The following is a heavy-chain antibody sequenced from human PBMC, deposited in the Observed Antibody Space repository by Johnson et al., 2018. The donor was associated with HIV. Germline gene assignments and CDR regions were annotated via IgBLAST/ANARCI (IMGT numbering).Heavy chain of an antibody. D-gene: IGHD6-19*01. V-gene: IGHV3-30-3*01. J-gene: IGHJ3*02. CDR1: GFTFSSYA. Sequence: QVQLVESGGGVVQPGRSLRLSCAASGFTFSSYAMHWVRQAPGKGLEWVAVISYDGSNKYYADSVTGRFTISRDHSKNTLYLQMNSLRAEDTAGYSWVGRGGQWLVQSAFDIWGQGTMVTVSS. CDR3: VGRGGQWLVQSAFDI. CDR2: ISYDGSNK.